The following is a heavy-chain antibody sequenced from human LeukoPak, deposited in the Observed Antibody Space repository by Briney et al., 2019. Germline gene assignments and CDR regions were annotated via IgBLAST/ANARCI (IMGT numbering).Heavy chain of an antibody. V-gene: IGHV3-30*18. CDR1: GFTFSSYG. J-gene: IGHJ4*02. Sequence: GGSLRLSCAASGFTFSSYGMHWVRQAPGKGLEWVAVISYDGSNKYYADSVKGRFTISRDNSKNTLYLQMNSLRAEDTAVYYCAEDRNAMVTVDYWGQGTLVTVSS. CDR3: AEDRNAMVTVDY. CDR2: ISYDGSNK. D-gene: IGHD5-18*01.